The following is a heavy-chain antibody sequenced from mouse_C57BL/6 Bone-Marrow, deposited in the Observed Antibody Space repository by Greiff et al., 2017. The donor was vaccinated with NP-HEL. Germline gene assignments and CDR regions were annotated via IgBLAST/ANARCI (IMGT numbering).Heavy chain of an antibody. CDR2: IHPRSGNP. D-gene: IGHD1-1*01. CDR3: ASHYYGSSLFAY. J-gene: IGHJ3*01. CDR1: GYTFTSYG. V-gene: IGHV1-81*01. Sequence: QVQLQQSGAELARPGASVKLSCKASGYTFTSYGISWVKQRTGPGLAWIGEIHPRSGNPSYNEKFKGKATLHADKSSSTAYMELRSLTSEDSAVYFCASHYYGSSLFAYWGQGTLVTVSA.